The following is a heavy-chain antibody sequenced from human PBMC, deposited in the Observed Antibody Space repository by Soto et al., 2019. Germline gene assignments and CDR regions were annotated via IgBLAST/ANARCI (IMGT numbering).Heavy chain of an antibody. J-gene: IGHJ4*02. D-gene: IGHD2-15*01. CDR2: IHYNGRT. V-gene: IGHV4-34*01. CDR3: ARGPYPTYCSGGRCYQYYFDY. Sequence: PSETLSLTCAVYGASVNDYYWTWVRQSPGKGLEWIGEIHYNGRTNYNPSLRSRVTISLHTSKTQFSLKLSSVTAADTAVYYCARGPYPTYCSGGRCYQYYFDYWGQGTLVTVSS. CDR1: GASVNDYY.